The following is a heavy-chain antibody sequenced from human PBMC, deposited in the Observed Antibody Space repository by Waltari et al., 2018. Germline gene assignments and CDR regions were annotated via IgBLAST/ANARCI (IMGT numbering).Heavy chain of an antibody. D-gene: IGHD2-15*01. CDR1: GGSISSYY. CDR2: IYYSGST. V-gene: IGHV4-59*01. Sequence: QVQLQESGPGLVKPSETLSPTCPVSGGSISSYYWSWFRPPPGKGLEWIGYIYYSGSTNYNPSLKSRVTISVDTSKNQFSLKLSSVTAADTTVYYCARGYCSGGSCYSGAFDIWGQGTMVTVSS. CDR3: ARGYCSGGSCYSGAFDI. J-gene: IGHJ3*02.